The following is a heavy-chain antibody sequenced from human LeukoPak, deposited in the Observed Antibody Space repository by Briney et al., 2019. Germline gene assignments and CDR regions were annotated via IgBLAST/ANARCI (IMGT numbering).Heavy chain of an antibody. CDR2: ISSSSSYI. D-gene: IGHD2-2*01. CDR1: GFTFSSYS. J-gene: IGHJ4*02. Sequence: PGGSLRLSCAASGFTFSSYSMNWVRQAPGKGLEWVSSISSSSSYIYYADSVKGRFTISRDNAKNSLYLQMNSLRAEDTAVYYCARDRDIVVVPAAAHDYWGQGTLVTVSS. V-gene: IGHV3-21*01. CDR3: ARDRDIVVVPAAAHDY.